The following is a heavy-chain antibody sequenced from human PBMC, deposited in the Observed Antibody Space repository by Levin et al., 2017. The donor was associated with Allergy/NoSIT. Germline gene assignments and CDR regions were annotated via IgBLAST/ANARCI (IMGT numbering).Heavy chain of an antibody. Sequence: GGSLRLSCAASGFTFSSYGMHWVRQAPGKGLEWVAVISYDGSNKYYADSVKGRFTISRDNSKNTLYLQMNSLRAEDTAVYYCANSPGDTAFDIWGQGTMVTVSS. CDR1: GFTFSSYG. CDR3: ANSPGDTAFDI. CDR2: ISYDGSNK. J-gene: IGHJ3*02. V-gene: IGHV3-30*18. D-gene: IGHD7-27*01.